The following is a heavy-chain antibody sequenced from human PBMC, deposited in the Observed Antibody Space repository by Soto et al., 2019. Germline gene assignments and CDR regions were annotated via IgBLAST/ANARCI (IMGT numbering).Heavy chain of an antibody. J-gene: IGHJ6*03. Sequence: VKASCKTLGYTLTSYVIDWGRQAQKQGLEWMGWINPNSGNTGYAQKFKGRVTMTRNTSISTAYMELSSLRSEDTAVYYCARVNFVVVPAAFSREYYYYLDVWGKGTTVTVSS. CDR1: GYTLTSYV. V-gene: IGHV1-8*01. CDR3: ARVNFVVVPAAFSREYYYYLDV. CDR2: INPNSGNT. D-gene: IGHD2-2*01.